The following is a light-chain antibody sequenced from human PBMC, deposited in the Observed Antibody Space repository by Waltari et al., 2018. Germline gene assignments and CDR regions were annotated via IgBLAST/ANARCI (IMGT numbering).Light chain of an antibody. CDR1: SNDIGLYDY. Sequence: QSALTQPASVSGSPGQSITISCTGTSNDIGLYDYVSWYQQYPGKAPKLIIHDVSNRPSGVSNRFSGSKSGNTASLTISGLQAEDEADYYCSSYSRSSTLVVFGGGAKLTV. CDR2: DVS. V-gene: IGLV2-14*01. J-gene: IGLJ3*02. CDR3: SSYSRSSTLVV.